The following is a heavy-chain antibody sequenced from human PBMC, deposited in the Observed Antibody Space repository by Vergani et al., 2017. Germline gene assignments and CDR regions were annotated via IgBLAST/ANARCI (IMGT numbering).Heavy chain of an antibody. J-gene: IGHJ4*02. V-gene: IGHV1-3*01. D-gene: IGHD3-16*02. CDR3: AREGVYDYVWGSYRLRGGYYFDY. Sequence: QVQLVQSGAEVKKPGASVKVSCKASGYTFTSYAMHWVRQAPGQRLEWMGWINAGNGNTKYSQKFQGRVTITRDTSASTAYMELSSLRSEDTAVYYCAREGVYDYVWGSYRLRGGYYFDYWGQGTLVTVSS. CDR2: INAGNGNT. CDR1: GYTFTSYA.